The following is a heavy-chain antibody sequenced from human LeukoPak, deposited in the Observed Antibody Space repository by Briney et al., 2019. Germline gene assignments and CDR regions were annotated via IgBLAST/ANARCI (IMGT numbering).Heavy chain of an antibody. V-gene: IGHV3-48*03. J-gene: IGHJ5*02. CDR2: ISGSGSTI. CDR3: ARGRWFDP. CDR1: GFTFSIYE. Sequence: PGGCLRLSCAASGFTFSIYEMNWVRQAPGKGLEWVSFISGSGSTIHFADSVKGRFTISRDNVKNSLYLQMNSLRGEDTAVYYCARGRWFDPWGQGTLVTVS.